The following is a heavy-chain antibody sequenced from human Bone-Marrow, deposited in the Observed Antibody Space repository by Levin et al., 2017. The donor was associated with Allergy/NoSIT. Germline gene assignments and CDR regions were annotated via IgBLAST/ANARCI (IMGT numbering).Heavy chain of an antibody. CDR3: ARDVYCSGCSCYTYDYGYYGMDV. CDR1: GYTFTNYF. V-gene: IGHV1-46*01. CDR2: INPSGGST. Sequence: ASVKVSCKASGYTFTNYFMHWVRQAPGRGLEWMGIINPSGGSTTYAQKFQGRVTMTRVTSTRTVYMELSSLRSEDTAVYYCARDVYCSGCSCYTYDYGYYGMDVWGQGTTVTVSS. D-gene: IGHD2-15*01. J-gene: IGHJ6*02.